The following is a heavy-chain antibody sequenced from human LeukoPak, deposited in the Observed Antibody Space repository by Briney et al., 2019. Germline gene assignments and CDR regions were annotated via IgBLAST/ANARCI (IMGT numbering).Heavy chain of an antibody. CDR3: ARGHPSGYYYWYFDL. Sequence: PSETLSLTCTVSGGSISSYYWSWIRQPPGKGLEWTGYIYYSGSTNYNPSLKSRVTISVDTSKNQFSLKLSSVTAADTAVYYCARGHPSGYYYWYFDLWGRGTLVTVSS. CDR1: GGSISSYY. CDR2: IYYSGST. J-gene: IGHJ2*01. D-gene: IGHD3-22*01. V-gene: IGHV4-59*01.